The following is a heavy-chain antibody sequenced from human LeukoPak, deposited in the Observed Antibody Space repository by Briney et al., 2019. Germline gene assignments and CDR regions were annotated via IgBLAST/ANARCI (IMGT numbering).Heavy chain of an antibody. J-gene: IGHJ4*02. V-gene: IGHV3-15*01. CDR1: GFTVSNAW. CDR3: TTDGGIAARSLFDY. D-gene: IGHD6-6*01. Sequence: GGSLRLSCAASGFTVSNAWMSWVRQAPGKGLVYIGRIRSKTDGGTADYAAPVRGRFAISRDDSKNTVYLHMNSLKTEDTAVYYCTTDGGIAARSLFDYWGQGTLVTVSS. CDR2: IRSKTDGGTA.